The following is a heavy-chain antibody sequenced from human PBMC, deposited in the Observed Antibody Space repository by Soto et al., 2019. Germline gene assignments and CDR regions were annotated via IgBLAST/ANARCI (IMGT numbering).Heavy chain of an antibody. CDR2: ISWNSGSI. CDR1: GFTFDDYA. J-gene: IGHJ6*03. Sequence: GGSLRLSCAASGFTFDDYAMHWVRQAPGEGLEWVSGISWNSGSIGYADSVKGRFTISRDNAKNSLYLQMNSLRAEDTALYYCAKDIGLRSTYYYYYMDVWGKGTTVTVSS. D-gene: IGHD4-17*01. V-gene: IGHV3-9*01. CDR3: AKDIGLRSTYYYYYMDV.